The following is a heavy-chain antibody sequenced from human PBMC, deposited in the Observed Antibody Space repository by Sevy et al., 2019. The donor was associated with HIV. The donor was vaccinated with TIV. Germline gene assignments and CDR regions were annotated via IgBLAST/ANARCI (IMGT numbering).Heavy chain of an antibody. V-gene: IGHV1-2*06. D-gene: IGHD6-6*01. Sequence: ASVKVSCKASGYTFTGYYMHWVRQAPGQGLEWMGRINPNSGGTNYAQKFQGRVTMTRDTSISTAYMELSRMRSDDTAVYYCARERDVGMAARFDYWGQGTLVTVSS. CDR2: INPNSGGT. CDR3: ARERDVGMAARFDY. CDR1: GYTFTGYY. J-gene: IGHJ4*02.